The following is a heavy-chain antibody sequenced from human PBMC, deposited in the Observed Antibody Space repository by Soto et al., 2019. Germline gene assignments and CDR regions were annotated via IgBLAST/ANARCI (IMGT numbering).Heavy chain of an antibody. V-gene: IGHV4-34*01. CDR2: INHSGST. D-gene: IGHD2-8*01. CDR3: ALSIILRRYGVFRRPTYNTDV. Sequence: PSETLSLTCAVYGGSFSGYYWSWIRQPPGKGLEWIGEINHSGSTNYNPSLKSRVTISVDTSKNQFSLKLSSVTAADTAVYYCALSIILRRYGVFRRPTYNTDVWGKATTVTVCS. J-gene: IGHJ6*03. CDR1: GGSFSGYY.